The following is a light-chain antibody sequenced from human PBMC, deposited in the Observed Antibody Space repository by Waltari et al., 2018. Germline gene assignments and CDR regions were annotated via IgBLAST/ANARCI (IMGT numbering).Light chain of an antibody. CDR2: AAS. J-gene: IGKJ4*01. V-gene: IGKV3D-15*01. CDR1: QGVGNK. Sequence: EVVMTQSPATLSVSPGDRATLSCRASQGVGNKLAWYQQKPCQAPRLLIDAASTRATGISARFSGSGSGTDFALTIDSLQSEDFAVYYCQQYYSWPLTFGGGTILEIK. CDR3: QQYYSWPLT.